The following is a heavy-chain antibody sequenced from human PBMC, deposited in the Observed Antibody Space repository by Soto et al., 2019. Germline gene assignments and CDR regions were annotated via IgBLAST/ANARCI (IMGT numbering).Heavy chain of an antibody. CDR1: GFTFSSYA. D-gene: IGHD3-3*01. CDR2: VSGSGGST. V-gene: IGHV3-23*01. J-gene: IGHJ5*01. Sequence: EVQLLESGGGLVQPGGSLRLSCAASGFTFSSYAMSWVRQAPGKGLEWISAVSGSGGSTYYADSVKGRFTISRDNSKDTLYLQMNNLRAEDTAVYYCAKPPDYTWHDSWGQGTLVTVSS. CDR3: AKPPDYTWHDS.